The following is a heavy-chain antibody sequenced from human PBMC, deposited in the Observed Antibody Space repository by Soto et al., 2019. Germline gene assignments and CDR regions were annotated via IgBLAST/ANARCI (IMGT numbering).Heavy chain of an antibody. D-gene: IGHD6-13*01. V-gene: IGHV3-9*01. CDR2: ISWNSGSI. CDR3: AKGYSSSWRDAFDI. Sequence: EVQLVESGGGLVQPGRSLRLSCAASGFTFDDYAMHWVRQAPGKGLEWVSGISWNSGSIGYADSVKGRFTISRDNAKISLYLQMNSLRAEDTALYYCAKGYSSSWRDAFDIWGQGTMVTVSS. CDR1: GFTFDDYA. J-gene: IGHJ3*02.